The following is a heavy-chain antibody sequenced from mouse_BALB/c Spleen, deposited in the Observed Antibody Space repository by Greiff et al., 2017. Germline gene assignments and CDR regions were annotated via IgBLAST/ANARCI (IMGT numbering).Heavy chain of an antibody. D-gene: IGHD1-2*01. J-gene: IGHJ4*01. V-gene: IGHV5-6*01. CDR2: ISSGGSYT. CDR3: ARQGWYTTAGAMDY. Sequence: EVKLMESGGDLVKPGGSLKLSCAASGFTFSSYGMSWVRQTPDKRLEWVATISSGGSYTYYPDSVKGRFTISRDNAKNTLYLQMSSLKSEDTAMYYCARQGWYTTAGAMDYWGQGTSVTVSS. CDR1: GFTFSSYG.